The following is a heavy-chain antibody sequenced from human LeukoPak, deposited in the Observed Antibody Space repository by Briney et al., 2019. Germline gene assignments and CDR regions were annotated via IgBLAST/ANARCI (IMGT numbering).Heavy chain of an antibody. D-gene: IGHD3-10*01. Sequence: GGSLRLSCAASGFTFSSYGMSWVRQAPGKGLEWVSTISGSGDNTYYADSVKGRFTISRDNSKNTLYLQMNSLRAEDTAVYYCAKVTYGSGTYGAFDYWGQGTLVTVSS. V-gene: IGHV3-23*01. CDR1: GFTFSSYG. CDR2: ISGSGDNT. CDR3: AKVTYGSGTYGAFDY. J-gene: IGHJ4*02.